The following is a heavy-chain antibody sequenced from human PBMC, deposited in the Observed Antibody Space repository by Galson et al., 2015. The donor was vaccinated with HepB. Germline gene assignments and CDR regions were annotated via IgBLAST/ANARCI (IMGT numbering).Heavy chain of an antibody. J-gene: IGHJ4*02. CDR1: GFTFSSYW. CDR2: ISSSSSYI. V-gene: IGHV3-21*01. D-gene: IGHD3-22*01. CDR3: ARGGEYYYDSSGYYPPSY. Sequence: SLRLSCAASGFTFSSYWMHWVRQAPGKGLEWVSSISSSSSYIYYADSVKGRFTISRDNAKNSLYLQMNSLRAEDTAVYYCARGGEYYYDSSGYYPPSYWGQGTLATVSS.